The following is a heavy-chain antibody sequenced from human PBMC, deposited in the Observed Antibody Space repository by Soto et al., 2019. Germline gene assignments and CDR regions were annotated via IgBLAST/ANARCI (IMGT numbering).Heavy chain of an antibody. Sequence: GGSLRLSCEASGFTFSSYGMTWVRQAPGKGLEWVSAISGSGGSTFYADSLGGRFTISRDNSKNILYLEMKSLRAGDTAMYYCAKTSSASGRECPGHWGQGAQVTVSS. CDR3: AKTSSASGRECPGH. V-gene: IGHV3-23*01. J-gene: IGHJ4*02. CDR2: ISGSGGST. CDR1: GFTFSSYG. D-gene: IGHD6-6*01.